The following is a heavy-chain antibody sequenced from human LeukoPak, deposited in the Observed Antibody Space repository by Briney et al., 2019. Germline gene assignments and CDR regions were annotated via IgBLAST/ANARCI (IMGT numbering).Heavy chain of an antibody. V-gene: IGHV4-39*01. J-gene: IGHJ4*02. CDR1: GGSISSYY. CDR2: IYYSGST. Sequence: PSETLSLTCTVSGGSISSYYRSWIRQPPGKGLEWIGTIYYSGSTYYNPSLKSRVTISVDTSKNQFSLKLSSVSAADTALYYCARLSVGTTIFFDHWGQGTLVTVSS. CDR3: ARLSVGTTIFFDH. D-gene: IGHD1-1*01.